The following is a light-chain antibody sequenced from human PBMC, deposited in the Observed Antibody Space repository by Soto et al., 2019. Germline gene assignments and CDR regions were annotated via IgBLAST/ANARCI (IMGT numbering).Light chain of an antibody. Sequence: DIVMTQSPDSLAVSLGERATINRKSSQSVLDSSNNKNYLAWYQQKPGQPPNLLIYWASTRESGVPDRFSGSGSGTDFTLTISSLQAEDVAVYYCQQYYSIPPTFGQGTKVDIK. CDR2: WAS. CDR1: QSVLDSSNNKNY. V-gene: IGKV4-1*01. CDR3: QQYYSIPPT. J-gene: IGKJ2*01.